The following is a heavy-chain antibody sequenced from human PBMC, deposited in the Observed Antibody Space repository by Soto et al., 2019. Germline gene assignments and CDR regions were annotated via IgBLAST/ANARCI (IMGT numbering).Heavy chain of an antibody. CDR1: GFTFSDHY. CDR3: ARDSGKGSYFDY. D-gene: IGHD1-26*01. Sequence: EVQLVESGGGLVQPGGSQRLSCAASGFTFSDHYMDWVRQAPGKGLEWVGRIRNKANSYTTDYAASVKCRFTISKDDSKYSLYLQMNSLKTEDRAIYYCARDSGKGSYFDYWGHGTLATVSS. CDR2: IRNKANSYTT. V-gene: IGHV3-72*01. J-gene: IGHJ4*01.